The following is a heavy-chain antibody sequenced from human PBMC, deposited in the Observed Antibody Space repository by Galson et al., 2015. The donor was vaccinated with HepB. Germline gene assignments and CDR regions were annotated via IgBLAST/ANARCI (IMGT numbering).Heavy chain of an antibody. J-gene: IGHJ3*02. Sequence: SVKVSCKASGGTFSSYAISWVRQAPGQGLEWMGGIIPIFGTANYAQKFQGRVTITADKSTSTAYMELSSLRSEDTAVYYCARASGGYYYDSSGYYSDDAFDIWGQGTMVTVSS. CDR3: ARASGGYYYDSSGYYSDDAFDI. D-gene: IGHD3-22*01. CDR2: IIPIFGTA. V-gene: IGHV1-69*06. CDR1: GGTFSSYA.